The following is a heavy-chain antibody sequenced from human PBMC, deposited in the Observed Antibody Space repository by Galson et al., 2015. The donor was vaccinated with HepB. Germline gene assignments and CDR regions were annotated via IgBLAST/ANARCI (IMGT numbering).Heavy chain of an antibody. CDR2: ISSSSSYI. J-gene: IGHJ4*02. CDR1: GFTFSSYT. D-gene: IGHD6-13*01. Sequence: SLRLSCAASGFTFSSYTMYWVRQAPGKGLEWVSSISSSSSYIYYADSVKGRFAISRDNAKNSLYLQMSSLRAEDTAVYFCVRNPSSWYARWGQGTLVTVSS. V-gene: IGHV3-21*01. CDR3: VRNPSSWYAR.